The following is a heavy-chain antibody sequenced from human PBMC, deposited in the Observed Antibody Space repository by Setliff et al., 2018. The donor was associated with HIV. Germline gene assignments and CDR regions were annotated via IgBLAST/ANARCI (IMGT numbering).Heavy chain of an antibody. Sequence: ASVKVSCKASGYTFTGYYVHWVRQATGQGLEWMGWISPYNGDTRFAQSLQGRVTLTTDTSTNTAYMEMRTLRSDDTAVYYCVRGVTRDISGYYRDEYFQHWGQGTPVTVSS. CDR1: GYTFTGYY. V-gene: IGHV1-18*04. D-gene: IGHD3-22*01. CDR3: VRGVTRDISGYYRDEYFQH. CDR2: ISPYNGDT. J-gene: IGHJ1*01.